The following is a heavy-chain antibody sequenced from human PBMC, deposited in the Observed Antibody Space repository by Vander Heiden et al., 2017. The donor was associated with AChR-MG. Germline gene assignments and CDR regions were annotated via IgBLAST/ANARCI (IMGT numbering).Heavy chain of an antibody. J-gene: IGHJ4*02. CDR2: IDSSGST. CDR1: GLTVSSSH. V-gene: IGHV3-53*01. Sequence: EVQLMESGGGFIQPGGSLRLSRAAPGLTVSSSHLTRVRPAPGKGLGWGSTIDSSGSTNYTDSVKGRFTISRDNSKNTLYLQMNSLRVEDTAVYFCARGRVGSTTPFDYWGQGTLVTVSS. D-gene: IGHD1-26*01. CDR3: ARGRVGSTTPFDY.